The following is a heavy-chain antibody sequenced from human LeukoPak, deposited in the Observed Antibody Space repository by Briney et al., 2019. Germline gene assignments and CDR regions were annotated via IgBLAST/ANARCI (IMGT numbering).Heavy chain of an antibody. V-gene: IGHV3-30*02. J-gene: IGHJ6*03. Sequence: GGSLRLSCAASGFTFSSYGIHWVRQAPGKGLEWVAFIRYDGINKYYPDSVKGRLTISRDNSKNTLYLQMNSLRAGDAAVYYCARGWGWGGGYMDVWGKGTTVTVSS. CDR3: ARGWGWGGGYMDV. D-gene: IGHD3-16*01. CDR1: GFTFSSYG. CDR2: IRYDGINK.